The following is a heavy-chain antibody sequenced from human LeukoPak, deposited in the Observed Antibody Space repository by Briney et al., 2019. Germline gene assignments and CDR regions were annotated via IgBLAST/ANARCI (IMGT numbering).Heavy chain of an antibody. V-gene: IGHV4-61*02. Sequence: PSETLSLTCTVSGGSISSGSCYWSWIRQPAGKGLEWIGRIYTSGSTNYNPSLKSRVTISVDTSNNQFSLKLSSVTAADTAVYYCARVRPWGANYFDYWGQGTLVTVSS. J-gene: IGHJ4*02. D-gene: IGHD3-16*01. CDR1: GGSISSGSCY. CDR3: ARVRPWGANYFDY. CDR2: IYTSGST.